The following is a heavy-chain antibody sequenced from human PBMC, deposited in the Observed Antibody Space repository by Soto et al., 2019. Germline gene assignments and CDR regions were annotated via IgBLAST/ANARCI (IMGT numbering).Heavy chain of an antibody. CDR2: IYYSGST. CDR1: GGSISSYY. CDR3: ARHRYGDYFDY. V-gene: IGHV4-59*08. D-gene: IGHD4-17*01. J-gene: IGHJ4*02. Sequence: PSETLSLTCTVSGGSISSYYWSWIRQPPGKGLEWIGYIYYSGSTNYNPSLKSRVTISVDTSKNQFSLKLSSVTAADTAGYYCARHRYGDYFDYWGQGTLVTVSS.